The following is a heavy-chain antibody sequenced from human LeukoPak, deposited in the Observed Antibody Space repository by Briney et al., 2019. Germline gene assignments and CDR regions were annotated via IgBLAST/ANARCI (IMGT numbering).Heavy chain of an antibody. V-gene: IGHV4-59*08. CDR3: ARGYSSSWYYFDY. J-gene: IGHJ4*02. CDR2: IHYSGST. Sequence: SETLSLTCTVSGGSINNYYWSWIRQPPGKGLEWIGYIHYSGSTNYNPSLKSRATISVDTSKSQFSLKLSSVTAADTAICYCARGYSSSWYYFDYWGQGTLVTVSS. D-gene: IGHD6-13*01. CDR1: GGSINNYY.